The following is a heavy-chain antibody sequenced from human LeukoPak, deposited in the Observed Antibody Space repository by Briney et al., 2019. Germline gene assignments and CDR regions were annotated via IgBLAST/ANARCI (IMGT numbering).Heavy chain of an antibody. D-gene: IGHD5-24*01. CDR2: ISYDGSNK. V-gene: IGHV3-30*18. CDR1: GFTFSSYG. Sequence: GGSLRLSCAASGFTFSSYGMHWVRQAPGKGLEWVAVISYDGSNKYYADSVKGRFTISRDNSKNTLYLQMNSLRAEDTAVYYCAKDPDGYKPRAWGQGTLVTVSS. CDR3: AKDPDGYKPRA. J-gene: IGHJ5*02.